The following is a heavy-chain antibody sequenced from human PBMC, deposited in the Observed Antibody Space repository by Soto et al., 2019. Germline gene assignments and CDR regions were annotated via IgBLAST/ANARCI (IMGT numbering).Heavy chain of an antibody. V-gene: IGHV3-23*01. CDR1: GFTFSTYA. CDR2: ISGSAVST. Sequence: HPGGSLRLSCAASGFTFSTYAMAWVRQAPGRGLEWVSGISGSAVSTNHADSVKGRFIISRDNSKNMVYLQMNSLRAEDTAVYYCACLAWFGDPVPPFDCWGQGTVVTVSS. D-gene: IGHD3-10*01. J-gene: IGHJ4*02. CDR3: ACLAWFGDPVPPFDC.